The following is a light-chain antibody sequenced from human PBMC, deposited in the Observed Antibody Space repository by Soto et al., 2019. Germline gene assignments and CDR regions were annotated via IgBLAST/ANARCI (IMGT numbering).Light chain of an antibody. Sequence: QPPPPSRAPWQLGTLSRPGTHRDVGAYNYVSWYQQHPGKAPKLMIYEVSERPSGVPDRFSGSKSGNTASLTVSGLQTEDEADYYCSSYAGNDVYVFGTGTKVTVL. V-gene: IGLV2-8*01. CDR3: SSYAGNDVYV. CDR2: EVS. J-gene: IGLJ1*01. CDR1: HRDVGAYNY.